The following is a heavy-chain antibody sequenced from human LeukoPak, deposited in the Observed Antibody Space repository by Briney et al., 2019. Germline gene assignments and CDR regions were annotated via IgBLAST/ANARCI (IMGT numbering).Heavy chain of an antibody. Sequence: ASVKVSCKASGGTFSSYAISWVRQAPGQGLEWMGGIIPIFGTANYAQKFQGRVTITADKSTSTAYMELSSLRSEDTAVYYCARGCEGDDYVWGSYRFWLCPLDYWGQGTLVTVSS. CDR2: IIPIFGTA. V-gene: IGHV1-69*06. CDR1: GGTFSSYA. D-gene: IGHD3-16*02. CDR3: ARGCEGDDYVWGSYRFWLCPLDY. J-gene: IGHJ4*02.